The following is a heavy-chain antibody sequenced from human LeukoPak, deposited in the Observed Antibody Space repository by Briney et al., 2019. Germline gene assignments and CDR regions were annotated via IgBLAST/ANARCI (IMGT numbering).Heavy chain of an antibody. V-gene: IGHV3-30*18. CDR2: ISYDGSNK. J-gene: IGHJ4*02. CDR1: GFTFSSYG. Sequence: GGSLRLSCAASGFTFSSYGMHWVRQAPGKGLEWVAVISYDGSNKYYADSVKGRFTISRDNSKNTLYLQMNSLRAEDTAVYYCAKAFYSGYDDPFFDYWGQGTLVTVSS. CDR3: AKAFYSGYDDPFFDY. D-gene: IGHD5-12*01.